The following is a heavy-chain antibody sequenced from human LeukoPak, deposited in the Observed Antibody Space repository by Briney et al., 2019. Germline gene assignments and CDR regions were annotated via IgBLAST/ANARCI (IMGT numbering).Heavy chain of an antibody. CDR2: IYYSGST. J-gene: IGHJ3*02. V-gene: IGHV4-31*03. CDR3: ARETTDYAFDI. Sequence: PQTLSLTCTVSGGSISSGGYYWSWLCQHPGKGLEWIGYIYYSGSTYYNPSLKSRVTISVDTSKNQFSLKLSSVTAADTAVYYCARETTDYAFDIWGQGTMVTVSS. D-gene: IGHD1-7*01. CDR1: GGSISSGGYY.